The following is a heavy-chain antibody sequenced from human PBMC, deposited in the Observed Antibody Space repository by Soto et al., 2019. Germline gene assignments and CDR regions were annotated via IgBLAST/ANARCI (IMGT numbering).Heavy chain of an antibody. CDR2: ISGSGGST. J-gene: IGHJ1*01. CDR1: GFTFSKAW. Sequence: GSLRLSCAVSGFTFSKAWMSLVRQAPGKGLEWVSAISGSGGSTYYADSVKGRFTTSRDNSKNTLYLQMDSLRAEDTAVYYCAKDRRDWDLSYFQHWGQGTLVTVSS. D-gene: IGHD1-7*01. V-gene: IGHV3-23*01. CDR3: AKDRRDWDLSYFQH.